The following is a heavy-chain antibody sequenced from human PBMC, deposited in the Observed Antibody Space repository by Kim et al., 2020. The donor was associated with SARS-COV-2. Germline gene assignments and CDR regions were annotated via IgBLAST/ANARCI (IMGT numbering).Heavy chain of an antibody. Sequence: GGSLRLSCTASGFTFSSYGMHWVRQAPGKGLEWVAVIWYDGSNKYYADSVKGRFTISRDNSKNTLYLQMNSLRAEDTAVYYCARANERAGWLVGPYYHYGMDVWGQGTTVTVSS. J-gene: IGHJ6*02. CDR2: IWYDGSNK. V-gene: IGHV3-33*01. CDR1: GFTFSSYG. CDR3: ARANERAGWLVGPYYHYGMDV. D-gene: IGHD6-19*01.